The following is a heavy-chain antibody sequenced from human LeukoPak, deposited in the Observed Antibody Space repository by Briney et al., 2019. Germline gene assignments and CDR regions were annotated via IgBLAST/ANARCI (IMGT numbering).Heavy chain of an antibody. J-gene: IGHJ4*02. Sequence: GGSLRLSCAASGCSLVNFWMSWVRQAPGKGLEWVANINQDSSDKHYVDSMKGRVTISRDNARNSLYLQMNSLRDEDTALYYCARGRLCSSTSCWFDYWGQGTLVTVSS. V-gene: IGHV3-7*04. CDR1: GCSLVNFW. D-gene: IGHD2-2*01. CDR3: ARGRLCSSTSCWFDY. CDR2: INQDSSDK.